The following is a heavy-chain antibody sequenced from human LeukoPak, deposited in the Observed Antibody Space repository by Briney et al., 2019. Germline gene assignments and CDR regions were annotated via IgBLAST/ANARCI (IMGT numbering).Heavy chain of an antibody. CDR3: ARGSKIYCSSTSCSDGMDV. Sequence: ASVKVSCKASGYTFTSYDINWVRQATGQGLEWMGWMNPNSGNTGYAQKFQGRATMTRNTSISTAYMELSSLRSEDTAVYYCARGSKIYCSSTSCSDGMDVWGQGTTVTVSS. J-gene: IGHJ6*02. CDR1: GYTFTSYD. D-gene: IGHD2-2*01. CDR2: MNPNSGNT. V-gene: IGHV1-8*01.